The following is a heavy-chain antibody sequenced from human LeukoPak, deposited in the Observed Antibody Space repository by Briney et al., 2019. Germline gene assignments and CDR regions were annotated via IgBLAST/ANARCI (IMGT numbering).Heavy chain of an antibody. Sequence: GGSLRLSCVASGITFSNYAVSWVRQAPEKGLDWVSVISGSAHKIRYADSVKGRFTISRDNSENIVYLQMNSLRAEDTAVYYCVRDLGGRSGHWGQGTLVTVSS. CDR1: GITFSNYA. CDR3: VRDLGGRSGH. V-gene: IGHV3-23*01. J-gene: IGHJ4*02. CDR2: ISGSAHKI. D-gene: IGHD1-26*01.